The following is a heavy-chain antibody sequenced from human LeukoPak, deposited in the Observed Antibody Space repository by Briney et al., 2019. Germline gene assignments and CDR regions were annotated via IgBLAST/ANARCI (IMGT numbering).Heavy chain of an antibody. Sequence: GGSLRLSCAASGFTFSSYAMHWVRQAPGKGLEYVSAISSNVGNTYYANSVKGRFTISRDNSKNTLYLQMGSLRAEDMAVYYCARGPYYDFWSGCGYWGQGTLVTVSS. J-gene: IGHJ4*02. CDR1: GFTFSSYA. CDR2: ISSNVGNT. CDR3: ARGPYYDFWSGCGY. D-gene: IGHD3-3*01. V-gene: IGHV3-64*01.